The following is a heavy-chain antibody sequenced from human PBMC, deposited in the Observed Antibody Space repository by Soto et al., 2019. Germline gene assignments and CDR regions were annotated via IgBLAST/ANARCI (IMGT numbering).Heavy chain of an antibody. CDR1: GGSISSGDYY. Sequence: PSETLSLTCTVSGGSISSGDYYWSWIRQPPGKGLEWIGEINHSGSTNYNPSLKSRVTISVDTSKNQFSLKLSSVTAADTAVYYCARAPWGRIFGVVYYYYGMDVWGQGTTVTVSS. V-gene: IGHV4-30-4*01. CDR3: ARAPWGRIFGVVYYYYGMDV. J-gene: IGHJ6*02. D-gene: IGHD3-3*01. CDR2: INHSGST.